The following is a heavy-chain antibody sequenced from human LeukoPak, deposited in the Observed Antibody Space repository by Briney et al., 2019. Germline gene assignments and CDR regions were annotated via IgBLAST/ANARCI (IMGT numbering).Heavy chain of an antibody. Sequence: ASVKVSCKASGYRFTTYGISWVRQAPGQGLEWMAWINVYSGSTEYKADLQGRLTVATETSTTTAYMELRSLRSDDTAVYYCVFGECSSTSCYPRRAYWGHGTLVTVSS. CDR2: INVYSGST. V-gene: IGHV1-18*01. J-gene: IGHJ4*01. D-gene: IGHD2-2*01. CDR3: VFGECSSTSCYPRRAY. CDR1: GYRFTTYG.